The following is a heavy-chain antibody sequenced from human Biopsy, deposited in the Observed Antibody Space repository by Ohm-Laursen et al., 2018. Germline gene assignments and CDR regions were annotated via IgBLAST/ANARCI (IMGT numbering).Heavy chain of an antibody. Sequence: LRLSCAATGFTFTSYEMNWVRQASGKGLEWVANIHYTGSPIYYADSVRGRFTISRDNGEYSLFLQMNSLRVDDTAVYFCARRIPLYGMDVWGQGTTVTVSS. J-gene: IGHJ6*02. CDR3: ARRIPLYGMDV. D-gene: IGHD2-2*02. V-gene: IGHV3-48*03. CDR1: GFTFTSYE. CDR2: IHYTGSPI.